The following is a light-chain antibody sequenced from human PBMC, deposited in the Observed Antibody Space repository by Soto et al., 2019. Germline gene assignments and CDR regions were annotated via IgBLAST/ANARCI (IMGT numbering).Light chain of an antibody. V-gene: IGKV2-30*01. CDR2: QVS. CDR3: MQATQWAQT. CDR1: QSLVYSDGNTY. Sequence: DVVMTQSPLSLPVTPGQPASISCRSSQSLVYSDGNTYLAWIQQSPGQSPRRLIYQVSNRDSGLTDRFSGSGSVTDFTLKISRVEAEDSGVYYFMQATQWAQTFSQGTKVEIK. J-gene: IGKJ1*01.